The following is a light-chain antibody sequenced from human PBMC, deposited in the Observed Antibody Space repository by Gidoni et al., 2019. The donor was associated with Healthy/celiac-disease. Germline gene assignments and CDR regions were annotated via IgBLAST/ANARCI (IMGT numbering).Light chain of an antibody. V-gene: IGKV3-11*01. CDR1: QSVSSY. CDR3: QQRSNWPIT. J-gene: IGKJ5*01. CDR2: DAS. Sequence: ETVLTQSPATLSLSPGGRATPSCQASQSVSSYLAWYQQKPGQAPRLLIYDASNRAPGIPARFSGRGSGTDFTLTISSLEPEDFAVYDCQQRSNWPITFGQGTRLEIK.